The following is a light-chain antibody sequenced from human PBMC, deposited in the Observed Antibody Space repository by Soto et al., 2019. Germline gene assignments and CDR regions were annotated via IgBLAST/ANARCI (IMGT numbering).Light chain of an antibody. J-gene: IGKJ1*01. CDR1: HSVSSNY. CDR2: DVS. V-gene: IGKV3-20*01. CDR3: QRYGISPT. Sequence: EIVLTQSPGTLSLSPGERATLSCRSSHSVSSNYLAWYQQKPGQAPRLLIYDVSSRATGIPDRFSGSGSGTDFTLTISRLEPVDFAVYYCQRYGISPTFGQGTKVEIK.